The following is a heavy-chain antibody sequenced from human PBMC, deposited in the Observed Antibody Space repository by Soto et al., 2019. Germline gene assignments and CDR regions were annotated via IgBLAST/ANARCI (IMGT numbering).Heavy chain of an antibody. CDR2: IYNSGNT. V-gene: IGHV4-61*08. Sequence: SETLSLTCTVSGDSISSGDYYWSWIRQPPGKGLEWIGYIYNSGNTNYNPSLKSRVTISVDTSKNQFSLKLSSVTAADTAVYYCARGSTGYSSSWYRYWGQGTLVTVSS. CDR1: GDSISSGDYY. D-gene: IGHD6-13*01. J-gene: IGHJ4*02. CDR3: ARGSTGYSSSWYRY.